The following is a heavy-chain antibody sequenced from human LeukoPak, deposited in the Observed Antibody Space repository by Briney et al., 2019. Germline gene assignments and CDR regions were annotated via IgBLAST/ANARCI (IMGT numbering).Heavy chain of an antibody. CDR3: AAYSSGWYQFDY. CDR1: GGSISSYY. V-gene: IGHV4-59*04. J-gene: IGHJ4*02. Sequence: PSETLSLTCTVSGGSISSYYWSWIRQPPGKGLEWIGSIYYSGSTYYNPSLKSRVTISVDTSKNQFSLKLSSVTAADTAVYYCAAYSSGWYQFDYWGQGTLVTVSS. CDR2: IYYSGST. D-gene: IGHD6-19*01.